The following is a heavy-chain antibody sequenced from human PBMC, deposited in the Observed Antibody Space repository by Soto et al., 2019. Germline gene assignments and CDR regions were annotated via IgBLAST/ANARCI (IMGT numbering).Heavy chain of an antibody. CDR3: ARDLRVAARPDPFDP. D-gene: IGHD6-6*01. J-gene: IGHJ5*02. V-gene: IGHV3-21*01. CDR1: GFTFSSYS. Sequence: PGGSLRLSCAASGFTFSSYSMNWVRQAPGKGLEWVSSISSSSSYIYYADSVKGRFTISRDNAKNSLYLQMNSLRAEDTAVYYCARDLRVAARPDPFDPWGQGTLVTVSS. CDR2: ISSSSSYI.